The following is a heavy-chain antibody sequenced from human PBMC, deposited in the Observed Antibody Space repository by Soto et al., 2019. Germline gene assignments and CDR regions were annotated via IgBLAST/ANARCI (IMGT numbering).Heavy chain of an antibody. CDR2: MNSDGSTT. CDR3: ATAEVDY. V-gene: IGHV3-74*01. CDR1: GFTFGNYW. J-gene: IGHJ4*02. Sequence: GGSLRLSCAASGFTFGNYWMHWVRQAPGKGLEWVSRMNSDGSTTNYADSVKGRFTVSRDNARNTLHLQMNSLRAEDTAVYYCATAEVDYWGPGTLLTVSS.